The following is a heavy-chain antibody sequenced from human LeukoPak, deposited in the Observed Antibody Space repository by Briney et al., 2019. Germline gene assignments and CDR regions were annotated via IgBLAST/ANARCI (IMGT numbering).Heavy chain of an antibody. Sequence: SVKVSCKASGGTFSSYAISWVRQAPGQGLEWMGGIIPIFGTANYAQKFQGRVTITADKSTSTAYMELSSLRSEDTAVYYCARGYCSGGSCYSRSNWFDPWGQGTLVTVSS. J-gene: IGHJ5*02. CDR2: IIPIFGTA. V-gene: IGHV1-69*06. CDR3: ARGYCSGGSCYSRSNWFDP. CDR1: GGTFSSYA. D-gene: IGHD2-15*01.